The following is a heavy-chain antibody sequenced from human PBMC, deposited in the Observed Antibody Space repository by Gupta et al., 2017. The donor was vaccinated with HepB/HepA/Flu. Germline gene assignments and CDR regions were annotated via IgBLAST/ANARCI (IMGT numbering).Heavy chain of an antibody. CDR3: AKDNRPATNLNFYYYMDV. CDR2: ISGSGCST. D-gene: IGHD1-14*01. Sequence: EVQLLESGGGLVQPGGSLRLSCAASGFTFSSYAMSWVRQAPGKGLEVVSAISGSGCSTYYADSVKGRFTISRDNSKNTLFLQMNSLRAEDTGVYYCAKDNRPATNLNFYYYMDVWGKGTTVTVSS. V-gene: IGHV3-23*01. CDR1: GFTFSSYA. J-gene: IGHJ6*03.